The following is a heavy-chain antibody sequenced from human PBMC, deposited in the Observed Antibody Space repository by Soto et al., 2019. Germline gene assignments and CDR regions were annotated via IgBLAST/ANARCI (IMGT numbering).Heavy chain of an antibody. Sequence: EVQLVESGGGLVQPGGSLRLSCAASGLIFSDYHMDWVRQAPGKGLEWVGRIRRKANSYTTEYAASVKGRFTISRDDSKNSLYLQMNSLTGEDTAVYYCAMLGGWSGGSSGMDVWGQGTPVTVSS. CDR3: AMLGGWSGGSSGMDV. CDR1: GLIFSDYH. CDR2: IRRKANSYTT. J-gene: IGHJ6*02. V-gene: IGHV3-72*01. D-gene: IGHD6-19*01.